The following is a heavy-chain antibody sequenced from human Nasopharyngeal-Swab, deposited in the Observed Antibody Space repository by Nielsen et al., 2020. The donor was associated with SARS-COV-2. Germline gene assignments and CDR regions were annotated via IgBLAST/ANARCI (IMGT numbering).Heavy chain of an antibody. D-gene: IGHD2-2*01. CDR3: ARARPVWGAVVVPAAISAY. V-gene: IGHV3-30-3*01. Sequence: WIRQPPGKGLEWVAVISYDGSNKYYADSVKGRFTISRDNSKNTLYLQMNSLRAEDTAVYYCARARPVWGAVVVPAAISAYWGQGTLVTVSS. J-gene: IGHJ4*02. CDR2: ISYDGSNK.